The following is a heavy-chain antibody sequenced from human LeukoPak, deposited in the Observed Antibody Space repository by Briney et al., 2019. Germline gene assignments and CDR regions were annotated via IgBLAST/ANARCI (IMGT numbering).Heavy chain of an antibody. V-gene: IGHV1-2*02. CDR2: INPKSGGT. J-gene: IGHJ4*02. CDR1: GYIFTGYY. Sequence: SSKASGYIFTGYYMHWVRQAPGQGLEWMGWINPKSGGTNSAQKFQGRVTMTRDTSISTAYMELSRLTSDDTAVYYCARHPYSGCYHFDNCGAGALFSVSS. D-gene: IGHD1-26*01. CDR3: ARHPYSGCYHFDN.